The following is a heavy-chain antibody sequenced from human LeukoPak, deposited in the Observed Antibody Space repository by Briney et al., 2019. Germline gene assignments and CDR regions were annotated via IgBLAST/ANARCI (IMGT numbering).Heavy chain of an antibody. D-gene: IGHD5-18*01. Sequence: PGGSLRLSCAASGFTFSSCGMHWVRQASGKGLEWVGRIRSKANGYATAYAASVKGRFTISRDDSKNTAYLQMNSLKTEDTAVYYCTRLGGYSYGYNWFDPWGQGTLVTVSS. V-gene: IGHV3-73*01. CDR3: TRLGGYSYGYNWFDP. CDR1: GFTFSSCG. J-gene: IGHJ5*02. CDR2: IRSKANGYAT.